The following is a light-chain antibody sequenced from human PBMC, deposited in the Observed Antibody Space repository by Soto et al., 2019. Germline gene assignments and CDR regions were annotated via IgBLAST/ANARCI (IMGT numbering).Light chain of an antibody. Sequence: EIVMTQSPATLSVSQGGRATLSCRASQNLSSNLAWYQQKPGQAPRLLIYGASTRATGIPTGFSGSGSGTEFTLTISSLQSEDFAVYYCQQYNYWPRTFGPGTRLEI. CDR1: QNLSSN. V-gene: IGKV3-15*01. CDR2: GAS. J-gene: IGKJ5*01. CDR3: QQYNYWPRT.